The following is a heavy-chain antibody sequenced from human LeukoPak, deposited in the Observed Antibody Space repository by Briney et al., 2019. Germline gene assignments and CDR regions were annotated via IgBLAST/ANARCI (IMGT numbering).Heavy chain of an antibody. J-gene: IGHJ4*02. CDR2: IRGKANSYAT. CDR3: TRMGSGRSVDY. CDR1: GFTFSGSA. D-gene: IGHD1-26*01. Sequence: GGSLRLSCAASGFTFSGSAIHWVRQASGKGLEWVGRIRGKANSYATEYAASVKGRFTISRDDPEKTAYLQMNSLKIEDTAVYYCTRMGSGRSVDYWGQGTLVTVSS. V-gene: IGHV3-73*01.